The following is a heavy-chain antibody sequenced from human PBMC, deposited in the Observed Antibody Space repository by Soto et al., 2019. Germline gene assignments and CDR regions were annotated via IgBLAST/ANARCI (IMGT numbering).Heavy chain of an antibody. V-gene: IGHV1-24*01. J-gene: IGHJ6*02. CDR2: FDPEDGET. CDR3: ATASGGYSSYYYGMDV. Sequence: GASVKVSCKVSGYTLTELSMHWVRQAHGKGLEWMGGFDPEDGETIYAQKFQGRVTMTEDTSTDTAYMELSSLRSEDTAVYYCATASGGYSSYYYGMDVWGQGTTVTVSS. CDR1: GYTLTELS. D-gene: IGHD5-18*01.